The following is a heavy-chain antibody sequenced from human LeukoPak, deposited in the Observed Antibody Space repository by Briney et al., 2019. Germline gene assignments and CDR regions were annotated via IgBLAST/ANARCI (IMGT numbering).Heavy chain of an antibody. CDR2: ISGSGGST. V-gene: IGHV3-23*01. J-gene: IGHJ6*02. CDR3: ARDRRSGAARYYYYYGMDV. Sequence: QPGGSLRLSCAASXFTFSSYSMSWVRQAPGKGLEWVSAISGSGGSTYYADSVKGRFTISRDNSKNTLYLQMNSLRAEDTAVYYCARDRRSGAARYYYYYGMDVWGQGSTVTVSS. D-gene: IGHD6-13*01. CDR1: XFTFSSYS.